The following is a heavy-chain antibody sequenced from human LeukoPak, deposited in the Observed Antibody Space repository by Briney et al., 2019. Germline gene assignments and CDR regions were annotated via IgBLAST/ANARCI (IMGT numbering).Heavy chain of an antibody. CDR2: IYYSGST. CDR1: GGSISSYY. J-gene: IGHJ5*02. V-gene: IGHV4-59*08. D-gene: IGHD6-13*01. Sequence: SETLSLTSTVSGGSISSYYWSWIRQPPGKGLEWIGYIYYSGSTNYNPSLKSRVTISVDTSKNQFSLKLSSVTAADTAVYYCARHGYSSWYFGQNWFDPWGQGTLVTVSS. CDR3: ARHGYSSWYFGQNWFDP.